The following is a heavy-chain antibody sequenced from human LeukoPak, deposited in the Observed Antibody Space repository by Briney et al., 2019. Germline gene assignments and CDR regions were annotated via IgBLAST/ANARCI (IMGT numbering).Heavy chain of an antibody. CDR3: ARTYMFRGVQRFDS. J-gene: IGHJ4*02. CDR2: IDWDDGK. V-gene: IGHV2-70*11. CDR1: GFSLGTRGMG. Sequence: SAPALVKPTQTLTLTCNFSGFSLGTRGMGVSWIRQLTGKALDWLDRIDWDDGKYYNTSLKTRLTISKDTSKNHVVLAVTNMDTVDTATYYCARTYMFRGVQRFDSWGQGTLVTVSS. D-gene: IGHD3-10*01.